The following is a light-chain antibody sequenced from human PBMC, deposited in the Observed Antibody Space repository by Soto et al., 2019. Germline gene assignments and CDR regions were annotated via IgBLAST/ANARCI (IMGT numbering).Light chain of an antibody. J-gene: IGLJ2*01. CDR1: SGHSNYA. Sequence: QPVLTQSPSASASLGASVKLTCTLSSGHSNYAIAWHQQQPQKGPRFLMKLNSDGSHTRGDGIPDRFSGSNSGAERYLTISSLQSEDEADYYCQTWGTGIVVFGGGTKVTVL. V-gene: IGLV4-69*01. CDR3: QTWGTGIVV. CDR2: LNSDGSH.